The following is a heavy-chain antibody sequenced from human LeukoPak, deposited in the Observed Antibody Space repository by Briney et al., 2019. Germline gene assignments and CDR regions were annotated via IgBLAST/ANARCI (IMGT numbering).Heavy chain of an antibody. V-gene: IGHV1-2*02. CDR3: ASPAASLASRYYYYHMDV. CDR1: GYTFTGYY. CDR2: INPNSGGT. J-gene: IGHJ6*03. D-gene: IGHD6-25*01. Sequence: ASVKVSCKASGYTFTGYYMHWVRQAPGQGLEWMGWINPNSGGTNYAQKSQGRVTMTRDTSISTAYMELSRLRSDDTAVYYCASPAASLASRYYYYHMDVWGKGTTVTVSS.